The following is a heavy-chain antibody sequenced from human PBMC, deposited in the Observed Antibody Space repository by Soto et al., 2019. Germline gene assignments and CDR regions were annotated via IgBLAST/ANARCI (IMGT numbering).Heavy chain of an antibody. V-gene: IGHV4-31*03. CDR1: RGSISSGGYY. Sequence: QVQLQESGPGLVKPSQTLSLTCTVSRGSISSGGYYWSWIRQHPGKGLEWIGYIYYSGSTYYNPSLKSRVTVSVDTSKNQFSLKLSSVTAADTAVYYCASSPGDYGGWFDPWGQGTLVTVSS. D-gene: IGHD4-17*01. CDR2: IYYSGST. CDR3: ASSPGDYGGWFDP. J-gene: IGHJ5*02.